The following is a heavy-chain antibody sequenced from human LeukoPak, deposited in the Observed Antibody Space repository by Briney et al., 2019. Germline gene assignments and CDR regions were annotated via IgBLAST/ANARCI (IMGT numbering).Heavy chain of an antibody. J-gene: IGHJ2*01. CDR3: ARDRSSGWESWYFDL. CDR2: ISAGNGNT. CDR1: GYMFTSYA. D-gene: IGHD6-19*01. Sequence: GASLKVSCKASGYMFTSYAMHWVRQAPGQRLEWMGWISAGNGNTKYSQKFQGRVTITRDTSASTAYMALSSLRSEDTAVYYCARDRSSGWESWYFDLWGRGTLVTVSS. V-gene: IGHV1-3*01.